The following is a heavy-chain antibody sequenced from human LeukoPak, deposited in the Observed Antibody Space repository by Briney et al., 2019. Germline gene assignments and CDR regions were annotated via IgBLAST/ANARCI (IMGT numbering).Heavy chain of an antibody. D-gene: IGHD5-18*01. Sequence: SLRLSCTVSGFTVGDYVITWFRQAPGKGLEWVGFIRSKAYGGTTQYAASVKGRFTFSRDDSKSVAYLQMNSLKSEDTAVYYCTRDLRFSYGYFWGQGTLVTVSS. CDR3: TRDLRFSYGYF. J-gene: IGHJ4*02. CDR2: IRSKAYGGTT. V-gene: IGHV3-49*03. CDR1: GFTVGDYV.